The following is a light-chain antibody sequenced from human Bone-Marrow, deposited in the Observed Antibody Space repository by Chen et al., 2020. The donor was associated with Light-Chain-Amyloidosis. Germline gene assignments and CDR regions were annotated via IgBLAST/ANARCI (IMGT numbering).Light chain of an antibody. CDR1: DLPTKY. CDR2: RDT. CDR3: QSADSSGTYEVI. Sequence: SYELTQPPSVSVSPGQTARITCSGEDLPTKYAYWYQQQPGQAPVLVIHRDTERPSGISERFSGSSSGTTATLTISGVQAEDEADYHCQSADSSGTYEVIFGGGTKLTVL. J-gene: IGLJ2*01. V-gene: IGLV3-25*03.